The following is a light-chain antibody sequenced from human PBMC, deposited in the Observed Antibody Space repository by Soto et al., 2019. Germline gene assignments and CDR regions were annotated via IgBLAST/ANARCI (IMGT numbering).Light chain of an antibody. CDR1: QSVSSSD. CDR2: GAS. Sequence: EIVLTQSPGTLSLSPGERATLSCRASQSVSSSDLAWYQQKPGQAPRLLIYGASNRATGIPARFSGSGSGTDFTLTISSLEPEDFAVYYCQQRSNWRLTFGGGTKVDIK. J-gene: IGKJ4*01. CDR3: QQRSNWRLT. V-gene: IGKV3D-20*02.